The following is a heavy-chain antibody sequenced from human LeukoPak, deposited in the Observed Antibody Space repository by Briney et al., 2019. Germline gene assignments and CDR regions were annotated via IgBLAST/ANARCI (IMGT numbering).Heavy chain of an antibody. V-gene: IGHV4-39*01. D-gene: IGHD2-21*02. CDR2: IYYSGST. CDR3: ARHQTDCGGDCYSFYYYYYGMDV. CDR1: GGSISSSSYY. J-gene: IGHJ6*02. Sequence: SETLSPTCTVSGGSISSSSYYWGWIRQPPGKGLEWIGSIYYSGSTYYNPSLKSRVTISVDTSKNQFSLKLSSVTAADTAVYYCARHQTDCGGDCYSFYYYYYGMDVWGQGTTVTVSS.